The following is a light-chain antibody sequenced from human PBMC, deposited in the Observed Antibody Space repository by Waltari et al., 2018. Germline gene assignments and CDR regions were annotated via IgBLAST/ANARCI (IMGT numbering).Light chain of an antibody. Sequence: SSELTQDPAVSVALGQTVRITCQGDSLRSFYATWYQQKPGQAPVLVIFGNNNRPSGIPDRFSASNSGDTASLTIAGAQADDEAAYYCNTRDSSGNRVVFGGGTKLTVL. J-gene: IGLJ2*01. CDR3: NTRDSSGNRVV. CDR2: GNN. CDR1: SLRSFY. V-gene: IGLV3-19*01.